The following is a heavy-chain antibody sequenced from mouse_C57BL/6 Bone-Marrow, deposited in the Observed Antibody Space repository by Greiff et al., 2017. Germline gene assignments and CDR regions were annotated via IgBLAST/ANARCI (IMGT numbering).Heavy chain of an antibody. CDR2: ISSGSSTI. CDR3: ATPPYGSSYEAWFAY. Sequence: EVKVVESGGGLVKPGGSLKLSCAASGFTFSDYGMHWVRQAPEKGLEWVAYISSGSSTIYYADTVKGRFTISRDNAKNTLFLQMTSLRSEDTAMYYCATPPYGSSYEAWFAYWGQGTLVTVSA. J-gene: IGHJ3*01. D-gene: IGHD1-1*01. V-gene: IGHV5-17*01. CDR1: GFTFSDYG.